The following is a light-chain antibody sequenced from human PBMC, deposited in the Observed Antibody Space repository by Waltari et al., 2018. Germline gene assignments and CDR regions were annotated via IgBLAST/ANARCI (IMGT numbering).Light chain of an antibody. J-gene: IGKJ1*01. Sequence: EIVLTQSPGTLSLSPGERATLSCRASQSVSSYLAWYQQKPGQAPSLLIYDASNMATGIPTRFSGSGSGTDVTLTISSLEREDFAVYYCQQRSNWPRTFGQGTKVEIK. CDR2: DAS. V-gene: IGKV3-11*01. CDR3: QQRSNWPRT. CDR1: QSVSSY.